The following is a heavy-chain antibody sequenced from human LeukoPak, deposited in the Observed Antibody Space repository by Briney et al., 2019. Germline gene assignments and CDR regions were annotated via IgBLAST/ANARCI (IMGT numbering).Heavy chain of an antibody. CDR3: ARWRYSGYDFGY. D-gene: IGHD5-12*01. CDR2: INPNSGGT. V-gene: IGHV1-2*06. J-gene: IGHJ4*02. CDR1: GYTFTGYY. Sequence: GASVKVSCKASGYTFTGYYMHWVRQAPGQGLEWMGRINPNSGGTNYAQKFQGRVTMTRDTSISTAYMELSRLRSDDTAVYYWARWRYSGYDFGYWGQGTLVTVSS.